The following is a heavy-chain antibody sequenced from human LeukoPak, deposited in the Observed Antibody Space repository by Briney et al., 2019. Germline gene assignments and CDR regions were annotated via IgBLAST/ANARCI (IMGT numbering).Heavy chain of an antibody. CDR3: AREGDIVVVPAPIDY. V-gene: IGHV1-2*02. Sequence: ASVKVSCTASGYTFTGYYMHWVRQAPGQGLEWMGWINPNSGGTNYAQKFQGRVTMTRDTSISTAYMELSRLRSDDTAVYYCAREGDIVVVPAPIDYWGQGTLVTVSS. J-gene: IGHJ4*02. D-gene: IGHD2-2*01. CDR1: GYTFTGYY. CDR2: INPNSGGT.